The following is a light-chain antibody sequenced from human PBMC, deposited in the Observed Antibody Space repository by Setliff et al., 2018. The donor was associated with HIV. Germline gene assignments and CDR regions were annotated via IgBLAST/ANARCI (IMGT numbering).Light chain of an antibody. Sequence: QSVLTQPASVSGSPGQSITISCTGTISDVGGFNYASWYQQHPGKAPKLMIYEVSNRPSWISNRFSGSKSANTASLTISGLQAEDEADYYCSSYTSSSTPYVFGTGTKSPS. CDR3: SSYTSSSTPYV. V-gene: IGLV2-14*01. CDR2: EVS. CDR1: ISDVGGFNY. J-gene: IGLJ1*01.